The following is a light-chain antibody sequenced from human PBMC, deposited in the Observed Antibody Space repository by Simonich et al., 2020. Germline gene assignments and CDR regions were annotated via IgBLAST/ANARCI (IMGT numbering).Light chain of an antibody. CDR2: AAS. V-gene: IGKV1-17*03. Sequence: DIQMTQSPSAMSASLGDRVTITCRASQGISKYLAWFQQKQGKVPNRLIYAASSLQSGVPSRFIGSGSGTEFTLTISSLQPEDFATYYCLQHNSYPLTFGGGTKVEIK. J-gene: IGKJ4*01. CDR3: LQHNSYPLT. CDR1: QGISKY.